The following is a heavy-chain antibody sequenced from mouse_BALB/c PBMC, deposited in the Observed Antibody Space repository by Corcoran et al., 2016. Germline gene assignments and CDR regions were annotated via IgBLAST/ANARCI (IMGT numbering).Heavy chain of an antibody. CDR1: GYSITSGDY. V-gene: IGHV3-6*02. Sequence: DVQLQESGPGLVKPSQSLSLTCSVTGYSITSGDYWNWIRQFPGNKLEWMGYISYDGSNNYNPSLKNRISITRDTSKNQFFLKLNSVTTEDTATDDCARRDAMDYWGQGTSVTVSS. CDR3: ARRDAMDY. J-gene: IGHJ4*01. CDR2: ISYDGSN.